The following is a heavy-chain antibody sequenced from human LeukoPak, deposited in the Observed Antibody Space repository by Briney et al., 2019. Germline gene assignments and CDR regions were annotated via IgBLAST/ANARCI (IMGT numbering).Heavy chain of an antibody. J-gene: IGHJ4*02. CDR3: ARDQEGFDY. Sequence: ASVTVSFKASGGTFSIYAISWVRQAPGQGLEWMGGIIPIFGTANYAQKFQGRVTVTRDTSTSTAHMELSGLRSEDTAVYYCARDQEGFDYWGQGTLVTVSS. CDR1: GGTFSIYA. V-gene: IGHV1-69*05. CDR2: IIPIFGTA.